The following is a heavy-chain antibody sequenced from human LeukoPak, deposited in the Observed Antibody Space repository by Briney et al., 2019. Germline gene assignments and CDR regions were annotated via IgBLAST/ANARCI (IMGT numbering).Heavy chain of an antibody. V-gene: IGHV4-59*01. CDR1: GGSISSYY. Sequence: KPSETLSLTCTVSGGSISSYYLSWIRQPPGKGLEWIGYIYYSGSTNYNPSLKSRVTIPVDTSKNQFSLKLSSVTAADTAVYYCAREGLGYGDYGFDPWGQGTLVTVSS. CDR2: IYYSGST. J-gene: IGHJ5*02. D-gene: IGHD4-17*01. CDR3: AREGLGYGDYGFDP.